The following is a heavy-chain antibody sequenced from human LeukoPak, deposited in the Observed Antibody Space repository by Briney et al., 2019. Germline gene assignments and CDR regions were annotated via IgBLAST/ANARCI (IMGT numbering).Heavy chain of an antibody. V-gene: IGHV4-59*01. CDR3: ARAPRDGPGYDAFDI. J-gene: IGHJ3*02. Sequence: MSSETLSLTCTVSGGSISSYYWSWIRQPPGKVLEWLGYIYYSGSTNYNPSLKSRVTISVDTSKNQFSLKLSSVTATDTAVYYCARAPRDGPGYDAFDIWGQGTMVTVSS. CDR2: IYYSGST. CDR1: GGSISSYY. D-gene: IGHD5-24*01.